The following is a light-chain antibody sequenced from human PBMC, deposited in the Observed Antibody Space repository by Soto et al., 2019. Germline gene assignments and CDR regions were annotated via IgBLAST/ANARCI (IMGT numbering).Light chain of an antibody. Sequence: EIVFTPSPATLSLSPGERATLSCRASQSVSSYLAWYQQKPGQAPRLLIYDASNRATGITARFSGSGSGTDFTLTISSLEHEELAVYYYQKRSNWQGTVGQGKKGEI. CDR3: QKRSNWQGT. CDR2: DAS. CDR1: QSVSSY. V-gene: IGKV3-11*01. J-gene: IGKJ1*01.